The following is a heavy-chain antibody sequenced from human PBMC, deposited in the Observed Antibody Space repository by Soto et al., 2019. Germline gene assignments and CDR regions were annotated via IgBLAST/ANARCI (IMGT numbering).Heavy chain of an antibody. D-gene: IGHD2-15*01. Sequence: GGSLRLSCAASGFTFSDAWMSWVRQAPGKGLDWVGRIKSKSDGGTTEYAAPVRGRFTISRDDSKNTLYLQMNSLKTEDTAVYYCTTDLWRIAVVVGSTGYFNPWGQGTPVTSPQ. J-gene: IGHJ5*02. CDR2: IKSKSDGGTT. V-gene: IGHV3-15*01. CDR3: TTDLWRIAVVVGSTGYFNP. CDR1: GFTFSDAW.